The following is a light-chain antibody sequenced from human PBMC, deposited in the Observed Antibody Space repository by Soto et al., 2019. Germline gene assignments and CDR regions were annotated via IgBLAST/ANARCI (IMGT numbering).Light chain of an antibody. V-gene: IGKV3-11*01. J-gene: IGKJ2*01. Sequence: EIVLTQSPATLSLSPGERATLSCRASQSVSSYLAWYQQKPGQAPRLLIYDASNRATGIPARFSGSGSGPDFTLTISRLEPEDFEVYYCQQRSNWPPYTFGQGTKMEIK. CDR1: QSVSSY. CDR2: DAS. CDR3: QQRSNWPPYT.